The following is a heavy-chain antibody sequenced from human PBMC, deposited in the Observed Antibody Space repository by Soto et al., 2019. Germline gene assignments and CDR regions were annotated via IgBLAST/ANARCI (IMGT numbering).Heavy chain of an antibody. CDR3: AKDAPGYCSSTSCPFDY. Sequence: PGGYLSLSCSAAGFPFSSYVMHLVRQAPGKGLEWVAVISYDGSNKYYADSVKGRFTISRDNSKNTLYLQMNSLRAEDTAVYYCAKDAPGYCSSTSCPFDYWGQGTLVTVSS. CDR2: ISYDGSNK. V-gene: IGHV3-30*18. CDR1: GFPFSSYV. D-gene: IGHD2-2*01. J-gene: IGHJ4*02.